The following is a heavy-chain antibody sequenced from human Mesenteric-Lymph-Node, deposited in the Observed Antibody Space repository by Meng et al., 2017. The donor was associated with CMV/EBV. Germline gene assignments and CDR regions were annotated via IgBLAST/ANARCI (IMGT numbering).Heavy chain of an antibody. V-gene: IGHV1-69*02. Sequence: SVKVSCKASGGTLSSYTISWVRQAPGQGLEWMGRIIPILGIANYAQKFQGRVTITTDKSTSTAYMELSSLRSADTAVYYCARSVTTVTRVVYYYYGMDVWGQGTTVTVSS. CDR2: IIPILGIA. J-gene: IGHJ6*02. CDR3: ARSVTTVTRVVYYYYGMDV. CDR1: GGTLSSYT. D-gene: IGHD4-11*01.